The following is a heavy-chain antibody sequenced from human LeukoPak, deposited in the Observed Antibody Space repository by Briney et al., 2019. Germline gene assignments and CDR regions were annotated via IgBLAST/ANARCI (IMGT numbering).Heavy chain of an antibody. CDR2: INYDGTTT. CDR1: GFNFSSYW. CDR3: AIAHHYGLSFMDV. J-gene: IGHJ6*03. D-gene: IGHD3-16*01. V-gene: IGHV3-74*01. Sequence: PGGSLRLSCAASGFNFSSYWMHWVRQAPGKGLVWISRINYDGTTTSYADSVKGRFTISRDNAKNTLYLQMNSLGAGDTAVYYCAIAHHYGLSFMDVWGKGTTVTVSS.